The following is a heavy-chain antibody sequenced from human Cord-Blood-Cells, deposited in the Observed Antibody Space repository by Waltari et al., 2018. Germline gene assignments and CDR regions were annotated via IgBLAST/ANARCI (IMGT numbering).Heavy chain of an antibody. D-gene: IGHD1-26*01. J-gene: IGHJ3*02. CDR3: ARDGGGRAFDI. V-gene: IGHV4-34*01. CDR2: INHSGST. CDR1: GGSFSGYY. Sequence: QLQLQESGPGLLKPSETLSLTCAVYGGSFSGYYWSWIRQPPGKGLEWIGEINHSGSTNYNPSLKSRVTISVDTSKNQFSLKLSSVTAADTAVYYCARDGGGRAFDIWGQGTMVTDSS.